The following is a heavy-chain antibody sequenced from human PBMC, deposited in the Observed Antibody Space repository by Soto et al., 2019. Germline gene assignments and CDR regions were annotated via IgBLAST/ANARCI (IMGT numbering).Heavy chain of an antibody. CDR2: IYPGDSDT. CDR3: ARQRVKRLQSRYYYYNGMDV. J-gene: IGHJ6*02. V-gene: IGHV5-51*01. D-gene: IGHD1-1*01. Sequence: PGQSLKISCQGSGYSLTTYWIAWVRQMPGKGLEWMGIIYPGDSDTRYSPSFQGQVTISADKSISTAYLQWSSLKASDTAMYYCARQRVKRLQSRYYYYNGMDVWGQGTTVTVSS. CDR1: GYSLTTYW.